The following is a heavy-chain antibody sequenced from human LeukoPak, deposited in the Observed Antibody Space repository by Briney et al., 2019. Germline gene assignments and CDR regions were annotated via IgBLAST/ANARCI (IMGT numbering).Heavy chain of an antibody. D-gene: IGHD2-8*02. CDR1: GGSISSSNYH. Sequence: PSETLSLTCTVSGGSISSSNYHWGWIRQPPGKGLEWIGTMYYSGNTYYNPSLKSRVTISVDTSQNQFSLKLSSVTAPDTAVYYCARQVAYGSMYWFDPWGQGTLVTVSS. V-gene: IGHV4-39*01. J-gene: IGHJ5*02. CDR2: MYYSGNT. CDR3: ARQVAYGSMYWFDP.